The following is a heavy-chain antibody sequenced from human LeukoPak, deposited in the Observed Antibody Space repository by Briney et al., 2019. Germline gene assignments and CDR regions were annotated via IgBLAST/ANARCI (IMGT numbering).Heavy chain of an antibody. V-gene: IGHV4-4*07. CDR3: ARDKRYQLLLGYYMDV. CDR2: IYTSGST. CDR1: GGSISSYY. Sequence: KTSETLSLTCTVSGGSISSYYWSWIRQPAGKGLEWIGRIYTSGSTNYNPSLKSRVTMSVDTSKNQFSLKLSSVTAADTAVYYRARDKRYQLLLGYYMDVWGKGTTVTVSS. J-gene: IGHJ6*03. D-gene: IGHD2-2*01.